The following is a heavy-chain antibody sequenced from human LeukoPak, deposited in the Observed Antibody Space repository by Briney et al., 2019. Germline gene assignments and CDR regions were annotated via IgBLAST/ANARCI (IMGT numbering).Heavy chain of an antibody. CDR3: ARSSGWYGEYYFDY. J-gene: IGHJ4*02. V-gene: IGHV3-33*01. CDR1: GFTFSSYG. CDR2: IWYDGSNK. D-gene: IGHD6-19*01. Sequence: GRSLRLSCAASGFTFSSYGMHWVRQAPGKGLEWVAVIWYDGSNKYYADSVKGRFTISRDNAKNSLYLQMNSLRAEDTAVYYCARSSGWYGEYYFDYWGQGTLVTVSS.